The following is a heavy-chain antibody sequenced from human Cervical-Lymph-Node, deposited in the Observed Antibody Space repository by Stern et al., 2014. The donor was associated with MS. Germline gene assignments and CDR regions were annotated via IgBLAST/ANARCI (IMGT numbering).Heavy chain of an antibody. CDR2: IYYSGST. Sequence: QLQLQESGPGLVKPSQTLSLTCSVSGGSISSGGYYWTWIRQHPGKGLEWIGYIYYSGSTYYNPSLKSRVTISVDTSKNQFSLQLSSVAAADTAVYYCARVLKGESSSDSVWGSYRPQFFYYFDYWGQGTLVTVSS. CDR3: ARVLKGESSSDSVWGSYRPQFFYYFDY. CDR1: GGSISSGGYY. J-gene: IGHJ4*02. V-gene: IGHV4-31*03. D-gene: IGHD3-16*02.